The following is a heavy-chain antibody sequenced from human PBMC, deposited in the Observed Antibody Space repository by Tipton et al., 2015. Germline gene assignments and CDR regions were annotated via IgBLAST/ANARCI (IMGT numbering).Heavy chain of an antibody. CDR3: ARADAALDY. Sequence: SLRLSCAASGFTFDDYAMHWVRQAPGKGLEWVSGINWNSGSIGYADSVKGRFTSSRDDSKNSLYLQMTSLRAEDTALYYCARADAALDYWGQGTLVTVSS. V-gene: IGHV3-9*01. D-gene: IGHD6-25*01. J-gene: IGHJ4*02. CDR1: GFTFDDYA. CDR2: INWNSGSI.